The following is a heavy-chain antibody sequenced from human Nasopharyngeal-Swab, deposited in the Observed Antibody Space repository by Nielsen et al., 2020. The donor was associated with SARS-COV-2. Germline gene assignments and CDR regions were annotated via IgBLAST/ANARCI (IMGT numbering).Heavy chain of an antibody. CDR1: GFTFSNAW. V-gene: IGHV3-15*01. J-gene: IGHJ3*02. D-gene: IGHD3-22*01. CDR2: IKKKTDGGTT. CDR3: TTATYYYDSSGYANDASDI. Sequence: SCAASGFTFSNAWMSWVRQAPGRGLEWVGRIKKKTDGGTTDYAAPVKGRFTISRDDSTNMLYLQMSSLKTEDTGVYYCTTATYYYDSSGYANDASDIWGQGTMVTVSS.